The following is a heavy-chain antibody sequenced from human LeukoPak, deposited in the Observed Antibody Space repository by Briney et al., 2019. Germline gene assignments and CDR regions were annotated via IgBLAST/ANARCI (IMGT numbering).Heavy chain of an antibody. CDR3: ARDYSAWTYYYGSGTYPNWFDP. CDR1: EFTFSSYS. CDR2: ISSDSTYI. D-gene: IGHD3-10*01. J-gene: IGHJ5*02. V-gene: IGHV3-21*01. Sequence: GGSLRLSCAASEFTFSSYSMNWVRQAPGKGLEWVSSISSDSTYIYYADSVKGRFTISRDNAKNSLYLQMNSLRAEDTAVYYCARDYSAWTYYYGSGTYPNWFDPWGQGTLVTVSS.